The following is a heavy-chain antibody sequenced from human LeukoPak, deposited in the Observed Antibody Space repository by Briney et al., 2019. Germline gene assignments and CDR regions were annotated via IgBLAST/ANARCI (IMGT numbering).Heavy chain of an antibody. CDR3: AKHLKSQPPNY. CDR1: GGTFSSYT. J-gene: IGHJ4*02. Sequence: SVKVSCKAPGGTFSSYTISWVRQAPGQGLEWMGRIIPILGIANYAQKFQGRVTITADKSTSTAYMELSSLRSEDTAVYYWAKHLKSQPPNYWGQGTLVTVSS. CDR2: IIPILGIA. V-gene: IGHV1-69*02.